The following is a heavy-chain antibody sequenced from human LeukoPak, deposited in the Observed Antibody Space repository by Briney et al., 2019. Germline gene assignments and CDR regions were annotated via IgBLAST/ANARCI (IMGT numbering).Heavy chain of an antibody. CDR3: ARQARPSVTKDFDY. D-gene: IGHD4-17*01. Sequence: SETLSLTCTVSGGSISSSSYFWGWVRQPPGKGLEWIGSLSYRGSTYYNPSLKSRVTISVDTSKNQFSLMLSSATAADTAVYYCARQARPSVTKDFDYWGQGTLVTVSS. CDR1: GGSISSSSYF. CDR2: LSYRGST. J-gene: IGHJ4*02. V-gene: IGHV4-39*01.